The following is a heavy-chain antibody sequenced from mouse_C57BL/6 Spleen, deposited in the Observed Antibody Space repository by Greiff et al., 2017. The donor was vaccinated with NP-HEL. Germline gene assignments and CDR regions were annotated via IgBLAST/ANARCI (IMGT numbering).Heavy chain of an antibody. CDR3: ARSGTTVVATKEAWFAY. Sequence: VKLMESGAELARPGASVKMSCKASGYTFTSYTMHWVKQRPGQGLEWIGYINPSSGYTKYNQKFKDKATLTADKSSSTAYMQLSSLTSEDSAVYYCARSGTTVVATKEAWFAYWGQGTLVTVSA. V-gene: IGHV1-4*01. D-gene: IGHD1-1*01. CDR2: INPSSGYT. CDR1: GYTFTSYT. J-gene: IGHJ3*01.